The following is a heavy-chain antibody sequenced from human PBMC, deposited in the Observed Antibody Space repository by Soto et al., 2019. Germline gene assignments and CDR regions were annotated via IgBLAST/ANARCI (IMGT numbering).Heavy chain of an antibody. CDR2: INPNSGGT. D-gene: IGHD3-22*01. Sequence: ASVKVSCTASGYTFTGYYMHWVRQAPGQGLEWMGWINPNSGGTNYAQKFQGRVTMTRDTSISTAYMALSRLRSDDTAVYYCARVPLKDSSGYYGYWGQGTLVTVSS. CDR3: ARVPLKDSSGYYGY. V-gene: IGHV1-2*02. J-gene: IGHJ4*02. CDR1: GYTFTGYY.